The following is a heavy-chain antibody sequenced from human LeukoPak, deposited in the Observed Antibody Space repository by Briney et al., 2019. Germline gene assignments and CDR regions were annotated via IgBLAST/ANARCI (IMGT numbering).Heavy chain of an antibody. CDR2: ISAYNGNT. V-gene: IGHV1-18*01. CDR3: ARVGYSYGYVYYYYGMDV. D-gene: IGHD5-18*01. J-gene: IGHJ6*02. Sequence: ASVKVSCKASGYTFTSYGISWVRQAPGQGLEWMGWISAYNGNTNYAQKLQGRVTMTTDTSTSTAYMELRSLRSDDTAVYYCARVGYSYGYVYYYYGMDVWGQGTTVTVSS. CDR1: GYTFTSYG.